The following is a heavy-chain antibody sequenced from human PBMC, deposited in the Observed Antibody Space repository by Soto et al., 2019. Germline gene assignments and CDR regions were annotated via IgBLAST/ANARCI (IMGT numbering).Heavy chain of an antibody. Sequence: EVQLVESGGGLVQPGGSLRLSCVASGFTFSTYSMNWVRQAPGKGLEWISYISSSSSTTYADSVKGRFTISRDNAKNSLYLQMNSLRDEDTAVYYCVRTIWSGYFQADYWGQGTLVTVSS. J-gene: IGHJ4*02. CDR3: VRTIWSGYFQADY. CDR1: GFTFSTYS. D-gene: IGHD3-3*01. CDR2: ISSSSST. V-gene: IGHV3-48*02.